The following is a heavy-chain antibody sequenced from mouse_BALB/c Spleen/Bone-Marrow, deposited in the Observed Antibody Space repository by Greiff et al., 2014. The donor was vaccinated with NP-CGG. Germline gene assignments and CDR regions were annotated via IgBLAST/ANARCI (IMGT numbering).Heavy chain of an antibody. J-gene: IGHJ2*01. CDR1: GFAFNSYD. Sequence: EVMLVESGGGLVKPGGSLKLSCAASGFAFNSYDMSWVRQTPEKRLEWVAYISSGGGSTYYPDTVKGRFTISRDNAKNTLYLQMSSLKSEDTAMYYCAREVLRDYFDYWGQGTTLTVSS. CDR2: ISSGGGST. V-gene: IGHV5-12-1*01. D-gene: IGHD1-1*01. CDR3: AREVLRDYFDY.